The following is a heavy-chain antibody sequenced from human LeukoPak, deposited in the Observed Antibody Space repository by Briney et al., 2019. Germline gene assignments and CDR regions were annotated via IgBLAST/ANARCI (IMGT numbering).Heavy chain of an antibody. CDR2: TSSDGSTT. J-gene: IGHJ4*02. V-gene: IGHV3-74*01. Sequence: GGSLRLSCAASGFTFSSYWMHWVRQAPGRGRVWVARTSSDGSTTSYADSVKGRSTISRDNAKNSLYRQMNRMRAEDTAVYYCARDSSVFKFDYWGQGTLVTVSS. CDR1: GFTFSSYW. CDR3: ARDSSVFKFDY. D-gene: IGHD3-10*01.